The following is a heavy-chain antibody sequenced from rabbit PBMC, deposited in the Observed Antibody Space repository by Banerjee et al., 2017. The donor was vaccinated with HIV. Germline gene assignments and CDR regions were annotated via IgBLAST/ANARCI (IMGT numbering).Heavy chain of an antibody. J-gene: IGHJ4*01. D-gene: IGHD1-1*01. CDR1: GFTISSSYW. Sequence: QSLEESGGDLVKPGASLTLTCTASGFTISSSYWMCWVRQAPGKGLEWIACIGPSSNNIYYASWAKGRFTISKTSSTTVTLQMTSLTAADTATYFCARDNTVYGSRGYYFDLWGQGTLVTVS. CDR2: IGPSSNNI. CDR3: ARDNTVYGSRGYYFDL. V-gene: IGHV1S40*01.